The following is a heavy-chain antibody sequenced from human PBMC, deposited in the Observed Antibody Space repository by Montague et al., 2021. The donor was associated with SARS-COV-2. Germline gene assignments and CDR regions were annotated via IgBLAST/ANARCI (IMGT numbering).Heavy chain of an antibody. CDR3: AREYRIELWQTNWYFGL. CDR1: GGSISGYD. V-gene: IGHV4-59*01. J-gene: IGHJ2*01. CDR2: IYHSGNT. Sequence: SETLSLTCSGPGGSISGYDWSWIRQPPGKGLEWIGYIYHSGNTKYNPSLKSRVSISVDTSKNQFSLRLSSVTAADTAVYYCAREYRIELWQTNWYFGLWGRGTLVTVAS. D-gene: IGHD3-16*01.